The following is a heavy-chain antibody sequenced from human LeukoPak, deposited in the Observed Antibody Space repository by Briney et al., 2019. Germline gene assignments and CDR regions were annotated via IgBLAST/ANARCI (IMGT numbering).Heavy chain of an antibody. CDR2: IRSSGGGT. D-gene: IGHD1-1*01. CDR3: AIRHAYKYDY. V-gene: IGHV3-23*01. CDR1: GFTFNNYD. J-gene: IGHJ4*02. Sequence: PGGSLRLSCAASGFTFNNYDMSWVRQAPGKGLEWVSIIRSSGGGTYYAESVRGRFTISRDNSRNTLSLQMISLRGEDTAVYYCAIRHAYKYDYWGQGTLVTVSS.